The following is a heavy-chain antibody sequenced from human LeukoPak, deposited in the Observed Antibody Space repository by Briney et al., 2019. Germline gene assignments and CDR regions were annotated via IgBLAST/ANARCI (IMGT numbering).Heavy chain of an antibody. V-gene: IGHV4-39*01. J-gene: IGHJ4*02. Sequence: SETLSLTCTVSGGSISRNSYYWGWIRQPPGKGLERIGSIYYSGSTYYKSSLKSRVTISVDPSKNQFSLKLSSVTAADTAVYYCARLVYVVVVTYYFDYWGQGTLVTVSS. CDR1: GGSISRNSYY. CDR2: IYYSGST. CDR3: ARLVYVVVVTYYFDY. D-gene: IGHD2-15*01.